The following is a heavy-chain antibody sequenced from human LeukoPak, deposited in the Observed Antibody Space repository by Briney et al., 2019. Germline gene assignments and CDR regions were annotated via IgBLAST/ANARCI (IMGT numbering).Heavy chain of an antibody. CDR2: IGTAGDT. D-gene: IGHD3-22*01. Sequence: GGSLRLSCAASGFTFSSYDVHWVRQATGKGLEWVSAIGTAGDTYYPGSVKGRFTISRENAKNSLYPQMNSLRAGDTAVYYCARSGSSSDHFDYWGQGTLVTVSS. V-gene: IGHV3-13*01. J-gene: IGHJ4*02. CDR1: GFTFSSYD. CDR3: ARSGSSSDHFDY.